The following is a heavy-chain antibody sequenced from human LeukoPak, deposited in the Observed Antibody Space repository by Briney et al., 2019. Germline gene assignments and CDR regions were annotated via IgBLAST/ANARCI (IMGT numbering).Heavy chain of an antibody. CDR3: ATYAGTSSKYFQY. D-gene: IGHD3-10*01. J-gene: IGHJ1*01. CDR1: GYRFTSSW. V-gene: IGHV5-51*01. CDR2: INLSDSDT. Sequence: GESLKISCEGSGYRFTSSWIGWVRQMPGKGLEWMGIINLSDSDTRYSPSLQGQVTISADKSISTAYLQWSSLKASDTAMFYCATYAGTSSKYFQYWGPGTLVTVSS.